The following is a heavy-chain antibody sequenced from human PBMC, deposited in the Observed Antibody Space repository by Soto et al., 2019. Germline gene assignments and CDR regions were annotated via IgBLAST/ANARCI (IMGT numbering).Heavy chain of an antibody. V-gene: IGHV4-39*01. Sequence: QVQLQESGPGVVKPSETLSLTCVVSGGSISSSSYYWDWIRQPPGKGLEWIGTIYYSGTSNYNPSLTGRVTISVDTSKNQFSLKLTSVTAADTAVYYCARHAIGAVVPAAIRNWGQGSLVTVSS. CDR3: ARHAIGAVVPAAIRN. CDR2: IYYSGTS. D-gene: IGHD6-13*01. CDR1: GGSISSSSYY. J-gene: IGHJ4*02.